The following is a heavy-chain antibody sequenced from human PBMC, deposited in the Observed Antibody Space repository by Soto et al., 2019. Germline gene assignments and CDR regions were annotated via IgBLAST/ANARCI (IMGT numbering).Heavy chain of an antibody. CDR2: IKQDGSEK. D-gene: IGHD3-9*01. CDR1: GFTFSSYW. V-gene: IGHV3-7*05. CDR3: ARDKGYFDWLEDYYGMDV. Sequence: GGSLRLSCAASGFTFSSYWMSWVRQAPGKGLEWVANIKQDGSEKYYVDSVKGRFTISRDNAKNSLYLQMNSLRAEDTAVYYCARDKGYFDWLEDYYGMDVWGQGTTVTVSS. J-gene: IGHJ6*02.